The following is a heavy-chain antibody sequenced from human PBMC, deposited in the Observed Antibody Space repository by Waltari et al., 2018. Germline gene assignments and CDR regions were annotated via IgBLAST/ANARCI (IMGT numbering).Heavy chain of an antibody. CDR3: ARALWGYYYYGMDV. CDR1: GFTVSSNY. D-gene: IGHD3-16*01. J-gene: IGHJ6*02. CDR2: ISSVVST. V-gene: IGHV3-53*01. Sequence: EVQLVESGGGLIQPGGSLRLSCAASGFTVSSNYMSWVRQAPGKGLGWFQFISSVVSTSYADSGKGQYAISRDNSKNTLYIQMNSLRAEDRAVYYCARALWGYYYYGMDVWGQGTTVTVSS.